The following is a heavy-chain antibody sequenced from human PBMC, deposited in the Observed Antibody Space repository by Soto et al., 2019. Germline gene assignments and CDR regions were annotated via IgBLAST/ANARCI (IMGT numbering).Heavy chain of an antibody. CDR3: ARDRFDDSSGYYYDLFDY. Sequence: GASVKVSCKASGYTFTSYAMHWVRQAPGQRLEWMGWINAGNGNTKYSQKFQGRVTITRDTSASTAYMELSSLRSEDTAVYYCARDRFDDSSGYYYDLFDYWGQGTLVTVSS. V-gene: IGHV1-3*01. D-gene: IGHD3-22*01. J-gene: IGHJ4*02. CDR1: GYTFTSYA. CDR2: INAGNGNT.